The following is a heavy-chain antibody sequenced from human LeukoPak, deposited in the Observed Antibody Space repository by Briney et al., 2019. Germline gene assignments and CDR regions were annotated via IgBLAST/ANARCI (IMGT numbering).Heavy chain of an antibody. D-gene: IGHD1-7*01. J-gene: IGHJ4*02. V-gene: IGHV4-59*08. CDR2: IYYSGST. CDR1: GGSISSYY. Sequence: SETLSLTCTVSGGSISSYYWSWIRQPPGKGLEWIGYIYYSGSTNYNPSLKSRVTISVDTSKNQFSLKLSSVTAADTAVYYCARHRQKFNWNYVWDYWGQGTLVTVSS. CDR3: ARHRQKFNWNYVWDY.